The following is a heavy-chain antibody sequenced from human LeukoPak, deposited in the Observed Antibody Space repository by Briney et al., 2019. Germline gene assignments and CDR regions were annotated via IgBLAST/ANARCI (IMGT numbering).Heavy chain of an antibody. Sequence: ASVKVSCTASGYSFTSHYMHWVRQAPGQGLEWLGLINPSGSSTLYAQKFQGRVTMTRDMSTTTDYMELSSLRSEDTAVYYCARDNSVGDIAWWFDPWGQGTLVTVSS. J-gene: IGHJ5*02. D-gene: IGHD3-16*02. CDR2: INPSGSST. CDR3: ARDNSVGDIAWWFDP. V-gene: IGHV1-46*01. CDR1: GYSFTSHY.